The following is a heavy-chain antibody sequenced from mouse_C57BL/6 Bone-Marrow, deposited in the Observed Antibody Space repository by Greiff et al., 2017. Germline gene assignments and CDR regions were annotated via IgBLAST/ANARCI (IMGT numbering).Heavy chain of an antibody. D-gene: IGHD1-1*01. Sequence: VQLKQSGPELVKPGDSVKISCKASGYSFTGYFMNWVMQSHGKSLEWIGRINPYNGDTFYNQKFKGKATLTVDKSSSTAHMELRSLTSEDSAVYYCAKSITTVVATDYWGQGTTLTVSS. J-gene: IGHJ2*01. CDR1: GYSFTGYF. V-gene: IGHV1-20*01. CDR2: INPYNGDT. CDR3: AKSITTVVATDY.